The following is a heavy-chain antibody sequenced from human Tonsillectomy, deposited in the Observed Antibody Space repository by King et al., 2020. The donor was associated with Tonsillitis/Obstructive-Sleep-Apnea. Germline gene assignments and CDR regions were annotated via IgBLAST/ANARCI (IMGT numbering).Heavy chain of an antibody. CDR2: IIPIFDIA. CDR1: GGTFSSDV. CDR3: ARTEYSDYEMGSFDV. Sequence: QAQLVQSGAEVKKSGSSVKVSCKASGGTFSSDVISWVRQAPGQGLEWMGRIIPIFDIADYIEKFQGRVTITADKSTSTAYMELSSLRSEDTAVYYCARTEYSDYEMGSFDVWGQGTMVTVSS. J-gene: IGHJ3*01. D-gene: IGHD5-12*01. V-gene: IGHV1-69*17.